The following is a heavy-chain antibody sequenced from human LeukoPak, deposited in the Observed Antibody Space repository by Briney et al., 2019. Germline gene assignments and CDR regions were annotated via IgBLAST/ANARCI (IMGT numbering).Heavy chain of an antibody. J-gene: IGHJ5*02. CDR3: ASFLPKSHWFDP. V-gene: IGHV4-30-2*03. CDR2: IYYSGST. CDR1: GGSISIGGYY. Sequence: LVNPSQTLSLTCTVSGGSISIGGYYWSWIRQPAGKGLEWIGSIYYSGSTYYNPSLKSRVTISVDTSKNQFSLKLSSVTAADTAVYYCASFLPKSHWFDPWGQGTLVTVSS.